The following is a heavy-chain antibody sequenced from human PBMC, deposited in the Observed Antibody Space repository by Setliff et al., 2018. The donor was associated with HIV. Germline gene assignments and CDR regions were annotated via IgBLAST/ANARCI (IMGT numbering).Heavy chain of an antibody. CDR3: ARGSGYDKGAYHYYYGTDV. CDR2: ISSSGSTI. J-gene: IGHJ6*02. CDR1: GFPFSSYE. D-gene: IGHD5-12*01. V-gene: IGHV3-48*03. Sequence: GESLKISCAASGFPFSSYEMNWVRQAPGKGLEWVSYISSSGSTIYYADSVKGRFTISRDNTKNSLYLQMNSLRAEDTAVYYCARGSGYDKGAYHYYYGTDVWGQGTTVTVS.